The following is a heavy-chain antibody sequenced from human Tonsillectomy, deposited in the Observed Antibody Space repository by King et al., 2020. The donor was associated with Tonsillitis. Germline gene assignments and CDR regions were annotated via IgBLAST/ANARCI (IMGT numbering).Heavy chain of an antibody. CDR1: GGTFSSDA. J-gene: IGHJ6*03. D-gene: IGHD2-15*01. CDR3: ARGYCSGSSCYNNPHYYYYYMDV. Sequence: QLVQSGAEVKKPGSSVKVSCKASGGTFSSDAISWVRQAPGQGLEWMGGIIPIFGPAHYAQNFQGRVTISADESTSTAYMELSSLRSEDTAIYFWARGYCSGSSCYNNPHYYYYYMDVWGKGTTVTVSS. V-gene: IGHV1-69*01. CDR2: IIPIFGPA.